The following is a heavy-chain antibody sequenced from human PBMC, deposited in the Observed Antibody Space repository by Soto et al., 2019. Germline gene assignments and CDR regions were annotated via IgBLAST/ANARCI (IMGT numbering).Heavy chain of an antibody. V-gene: IGHV4-39*01. D-gene: IGHD3-3*01. CDR1: AGSISSSSYY. J-gene: IGHJ4*02. Sequence: QLQLQESGPGLVKPSETLSLTCTVSAGSISSSSYYWGWIRQPPGKGLEWIGSIYYSGSTYYNPSLKSRVTISVDTSKNQFSLKLSSVTAADTAVYYCARQEPGDFWSSYYTWTRYSFDYWGQGTLVTVSS. CDR2: IYYSGST. CDR3: ARQEPGDFWSSYYTWTRYSFDY.